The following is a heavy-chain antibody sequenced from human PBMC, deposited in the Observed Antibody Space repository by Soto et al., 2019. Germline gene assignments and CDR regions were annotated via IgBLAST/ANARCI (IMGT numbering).Heavy chain of an antibody. Sequence: SVKVSCKASGFTFTSSAVQWVRQARGQRLEWIGWIVVGSGNTNYAQKFQERVTITRDMSTSTAYMELSSLRSEDTAVYYCASPRTRYNSSWPHYYYYGMDVWGQGTTVTVSS. J-gene: IGHJ6*02. D-gene: IGHD6-13*01. CDR2: IVVGSGNT. CDR3: ASPRTRYNSSWPHYYYYGMDV. V-gene: IGHV1-58*01. CDR1: GFTFTSSA.